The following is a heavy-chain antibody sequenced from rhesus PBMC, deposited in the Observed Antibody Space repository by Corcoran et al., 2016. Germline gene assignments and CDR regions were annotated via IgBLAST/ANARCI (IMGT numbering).Heavy chain of an antibody. D-gene: IGHD4-35*01. CDR2: ISGSSGST. Sequence: QVQLQESGPGLAKPSETLSPTCAVSGGSVSSSNWWSWIRQPPGKGLEWIGYISGSSGSTYYNPSLKSRVTSSTDTSKNRFSLKLSSVTAADTAVYYCARDLYGNADWGQGVLVTVSS. V-gene: IGHV4-65*01. J-gene: IGHJ4*01. CDR3: ARDLYGNAD. CDR1: GGSVSSSNW.